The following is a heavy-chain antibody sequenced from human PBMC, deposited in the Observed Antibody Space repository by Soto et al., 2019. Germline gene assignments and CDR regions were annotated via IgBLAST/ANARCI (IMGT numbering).Heavy chain of an antibody. CDR3: ARVEWKYYYMDV. Sequence: ASVKVSCKASGYTFTSYGMRWVRRAPGQGLEWMGWISAYNGNTNYAQKLQGRVTMTTDTSTSTAYMELRSLRSDDTAVYYCARVEWKYYYMDVWGKGTTVTVSS. CDR1: GYTFTSYG. CDR2: ISAYNGNT. J-gene: IGHJ6*03. D-gene: IGHD1-1*01. V-gene: IGHV1-18*01.